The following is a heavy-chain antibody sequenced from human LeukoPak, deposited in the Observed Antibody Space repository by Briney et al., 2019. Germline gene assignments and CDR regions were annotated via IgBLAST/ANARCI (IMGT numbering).Heavy chain of an antibody. CDR1: GFTFSSYA. CDR2: ISGSGGST. D-gene: IGHD3-22*01. CDR3: ARGDSLLPHHFDY. Sequence: QPGGSLRLSCAASGFTFSSYAMSWVRQAPGKGLEWVSAISGSGGSTYYADSVKGRFTISRDNAKNSLYLQMNSLRAEDTAVYYCARGDSLLPHHFDYWGQGTLVTVSS. V-gene: IGHV3-23*01. J-gene: IGHJ4*02.